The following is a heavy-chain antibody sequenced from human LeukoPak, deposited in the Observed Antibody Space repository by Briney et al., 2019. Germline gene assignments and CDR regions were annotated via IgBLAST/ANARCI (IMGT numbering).Heavy chain of an antibody. CDR3: ARDLGFSRNRYFDY. J-gene: IGHJ4*02. CDR2: ISDSGLST. Sequence: GGSLRLSCTASGFNFRDYAMTWVRQSPGKGLEWVSTISDSGLSTYYADSVKGRFTISRDNSKNTVFLQMSSLTAEDTAMFYCARDLGFSRNRYFDYWGQGTLVTVSS. D-gene: IGHD2/OR15-2a*01. V-gene: IGHV3-23*01. CDR1: GFNFRDYA.